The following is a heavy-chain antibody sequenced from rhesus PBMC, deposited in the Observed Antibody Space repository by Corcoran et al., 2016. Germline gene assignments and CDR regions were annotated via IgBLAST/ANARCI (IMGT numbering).Heavy chain of an antibody. Sequence: QVQLQESGPGVVKPSETLSLPCAVSGGSISDSYRWTWIRQPPGKGLDWIGYIYGSSTSTNYNLSLTSRVTISKDTSKNRFALKLSSVTAADTAVYYCARDTAAARNFDYWGQGVLVTVSS. CDR1: GGSISDSYR. CDR3: ARDTAAARNFDY. CDR2: IYGSSTST. V-gene: IGHV4S10*01. D-gene: IGHD6-43*01. J-gene: IGHJ4*01.